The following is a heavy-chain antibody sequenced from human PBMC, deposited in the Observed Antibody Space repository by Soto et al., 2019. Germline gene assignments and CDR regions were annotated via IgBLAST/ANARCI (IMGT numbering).Heavy chain of an antibody. V-gene: IGHV3-30-3*01. J-gene: IGHJ6*02. CDR2: ITYDGSNK. Sequence: GGPLRLSCAASGLTFRSYAMHWVRPAPGKGLEWAAGITYDGSNKYYADSVKGRFTSSRDNSKNTLYLQLNSLRVEDTAVYYCARGNYGMDVWGQGTTVTVSS. CDR3: ARGNYGMDV. CDR1: GLTFRSYA.